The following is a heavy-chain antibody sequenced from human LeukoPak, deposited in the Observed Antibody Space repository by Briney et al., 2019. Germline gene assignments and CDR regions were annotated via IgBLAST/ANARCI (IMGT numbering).Heavy chain of an antibody. CDR2: ISYDGSNK. CDR3: ANNFLRGHAY. CDR1: GFTFSSYA. Sequence: SGGSLRLSCAASGFTFSSYAMHWVRQAPGKGLEWVAVISYDGSNKYYADSVKGRFTISRDNSKNTLYLQMNSLRAEDTAVYYCANNFLRGHAYWGQGTLVTVSS. J-gene: IGHJ4*02. V-gene: IGHV3-30-3*01. D-gene: IGHD1-1*01.